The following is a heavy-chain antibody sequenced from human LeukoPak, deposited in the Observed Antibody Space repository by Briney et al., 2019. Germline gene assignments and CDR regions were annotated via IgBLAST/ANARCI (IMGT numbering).Heavy chain of an antibody. CDR2: IYPGDSDT. D-gene: IGHD3-10*01. CDR3: ARRYYYGEGTYYFDY. CDR1: GYSFSNYW. Sequence: GESLQISCKGSGYSFSNYWIGWVRQMPGKGLEWMGIIYPGDSDTRYSPSLQGQVTISADKSISTAYLQWSSLRASDTAMYYCARRYYYGEGTYYFDYWGQGALVTVSS. V-gene: IGHV5-51*01. J-gene: IGHJ4*02.